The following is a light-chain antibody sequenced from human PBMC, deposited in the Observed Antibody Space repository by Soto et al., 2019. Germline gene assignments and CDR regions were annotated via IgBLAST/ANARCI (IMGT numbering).Light chain of an antibody. CDR1: NVGSKN. J-gene: IGLJ3*02. V-gene: IGLV3-9*01. Sequence: SYELTQPLSVSVALGQTARITCGGNNVGSKNVYWYQQKPGQAPVLVIYRDRNRPSGIPERLSGSNSGNTVTLTISGAQAGDEADYYCQVWDSTTVVFGGGTKVTVL. CDR3: QVWDSTTVV. CDR2: RDR.